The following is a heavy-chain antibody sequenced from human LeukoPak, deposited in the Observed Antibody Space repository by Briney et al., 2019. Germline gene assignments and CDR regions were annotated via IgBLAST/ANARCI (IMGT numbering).Heavy chain of an antibody. Sequence: GGSLRLSCAASGYTFSSYSMNWVRQAPGKGLEWVSSISSSSSYIYYADSVKGRFTISRDNAKNSLYLQMNSLRAEETAVYYCARDGEEYYSSTSCYYYYYYMDVWGKGTTVTVSS. D-gene: IGHD2-2*01. V-gene: IGHV3-21*01. CDR3: ARDGEEYYSSTSCYYYYYYMDV. J-gene: IGHJ6*03. CDR1: GYTFSSYS. CDR2: ISSSSSYI.